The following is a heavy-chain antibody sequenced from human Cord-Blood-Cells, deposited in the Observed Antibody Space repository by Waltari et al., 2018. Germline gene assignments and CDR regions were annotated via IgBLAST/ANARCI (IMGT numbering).Heavy chain of an antibody. CDR2: MNPNSGNT. Sequence: VRQANGQGLEWMGWMNPNSGNTGYAQKFQGRVTMTRNTSISTAYMELSSLRSEDTAVYYCARASQDHDSSGYYYYGMDVWGQGTTVTVSS. J-gene: IGHJ6*02. CDR3: ARASQDHDSSGYYYYGMDV. V-gene: IGHV1-8*01. D-gene: IGHD3-22*01.